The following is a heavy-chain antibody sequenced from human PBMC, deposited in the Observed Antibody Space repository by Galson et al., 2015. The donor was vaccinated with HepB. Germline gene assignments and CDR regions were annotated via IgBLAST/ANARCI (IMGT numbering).Heavy chain of an antibody. CDR2: ISWNSGSI. D-gene: IGHD3-10*01. J-gene: IGHJ4*02. Sequence: SLRLSCAASGFTFDDYAMHWVRQAPGKGLEWVSGISWNSGSIGYADSVKGRFTISRDNAKNSLYLQMNSLRAEDTALYYCAKGLGFRELLSSYFDYWGQGTLVTVSS. V-gene: IGHV3-9*01. CDR1: GFTFDDYA. CDR3: AKGLGFRELLSSYFDY.